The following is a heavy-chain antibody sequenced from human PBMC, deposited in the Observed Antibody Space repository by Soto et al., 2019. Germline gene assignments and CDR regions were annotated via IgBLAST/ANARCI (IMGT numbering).Heavy chain of an antibody. CDR2: ISAYNGNT. D-gene: IGHD6-19*01. CDR3: ARIEKQWLVRRYYFDY. V-gene: IGHV1-18*01. CDR1: GYTFTSYG. Sequence: ASVKVSCKASGYTFTSYGISWVLQAPGQGLEWMGWISAYNGNTNYAQKLQGRVTMTTDTSTSTAYMELRSLRSDDTAVYYCARIEKQWLVRRYYFDYWGQGTLVTVSS. J-gene: IGHJ4*02.